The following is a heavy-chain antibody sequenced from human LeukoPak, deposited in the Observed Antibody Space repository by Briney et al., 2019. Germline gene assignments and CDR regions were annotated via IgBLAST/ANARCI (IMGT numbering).Heavy chain of an antibody. Sequence: AGGSLRLSCAASRFTFSSYAMSWVRQAPGKGLEWVSGVSGNGAGTYYADSVKGRFTISRDNSKNTVFLQMSGLRGEDTAVYFCAKGWHIAVAGPEYYFDYWGQGTLVTVSS. CDR2: VSGNGAGT. CDR3: AKGWHIAVAGPEYYFDY. CDR1: RFTFSSYA. V-gene: IGHV3-23*01. J-gene: IGHJ4*02. D-gene: IGHD6-19*01.